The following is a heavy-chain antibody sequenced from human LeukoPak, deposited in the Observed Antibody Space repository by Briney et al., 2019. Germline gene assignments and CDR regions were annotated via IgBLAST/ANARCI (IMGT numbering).Heavy chain of an antibody. V-gene: IGHV3-30-3*01. CDR3: ARSGRWSGYVSDPDNWFDP. CDR2: ISYDGSNK. D-gene: IGHD3-3*01. J-gene: IGHJ5*02. CDR1: GFTFSSYA. Sequence: GRSLRLSCAASGFTFSSYAMHWVRQAPGKGLERVAVISYDGSNKYYADSVKGRFTISRDNSKNTLYLQMNSLRAEDTAVYYCARSGRWSGYVSDPDNWFDPWGQGTLVTVSS.